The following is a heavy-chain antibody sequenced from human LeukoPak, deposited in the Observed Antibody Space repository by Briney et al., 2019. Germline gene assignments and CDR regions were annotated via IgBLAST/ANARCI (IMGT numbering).Heavy chain of an antibody. V-gene: IGHV3-53*01. Sequence: GGSLRLSCAASGFTVSSNYMSWVRQAPGKGLEWVSVIYSGGSTYYADSVKGRFTISRDNSKNTLYLQMNSLRAEDTAVHYCATTRGGAGYFDYWGQGTLVTVSS. CDR3: ATTRGGAGYFDY. D-gene: IGHD1-26*01. J-gene: IGHJ4*02. CDR1: GFTVSSNY. CDR2: IYSGGST.